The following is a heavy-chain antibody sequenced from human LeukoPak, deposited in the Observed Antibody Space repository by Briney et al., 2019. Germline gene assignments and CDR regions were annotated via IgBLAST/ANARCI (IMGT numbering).Heavy chain of an antibody. CDR3: ARDDEGSSGDY. J-gene: IGHJ4*02. CDR1: GFTFSSYS. Sequence: PGGSLRLSCAASGFTFSSYSMNWVRQAPGKGLEWVSYISSSSSTIYYADPVKGRFTISRDNAKNSLYLQMNSLRAEDTAVYYCARDDEGSSGDYWGQGTLVTVSS. CDR2: ISSSSSTI. V-gene: IGHV3-48*01. D-gene: IGHD3-10*01.